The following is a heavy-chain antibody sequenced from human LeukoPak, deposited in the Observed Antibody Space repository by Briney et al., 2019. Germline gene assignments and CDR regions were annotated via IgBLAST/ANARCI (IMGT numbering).Heavy chain of an antibody. CDR3: ARATPSPLRVRGASPFDP. D-gene: IGHD3-10*01. V-gene: IGHV4-34*01. Sequence: SETLSLTCTVSGGSFSGYYWSWIRQPPGKGLEWIGEINHSGSTNYNPSLKSRVTISVDTSKNQFSLKLSSVTAADTAVYYCARATPSPLRVRGASPFDPWGQGTLVTVSS. J-gene: IGHJ5*02. CDR2: INHSGST. CDR1: GGSFSGYY.